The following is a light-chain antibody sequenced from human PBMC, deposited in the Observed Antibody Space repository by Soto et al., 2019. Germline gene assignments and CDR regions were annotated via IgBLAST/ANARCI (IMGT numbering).Light chain of an antibody. CDR1: QSIGTY. V-gene: IGKV3-11*01. CDR3: QHRSNSPPTWT. J-gene: IGKJ1*01. Sequence: ILLTQSPATLSLSPGDRATLSCRASQSIGTYLAWYQQKPGQAPRLLIYDASNRATGIPARFSGSGSGTDFTLTISSLEPEDFAVYFCQHRSNSPPTWTFGQGTKVEIK. CDR2: DAS.